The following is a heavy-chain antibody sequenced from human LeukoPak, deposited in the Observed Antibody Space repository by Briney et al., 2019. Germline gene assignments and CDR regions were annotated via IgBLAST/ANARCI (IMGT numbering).Heavy chain of an antibody. D-gene: IGHD5-18*01. V-gene: IGHV4-34*01. Sequence: SETLSLTCAVYGGSFSGYYWSWIRQPPGKGLEWIGEINHSGSTNYNPSLKSRVTISVDTSKNQFSLKLSSVTAADTAVYYCGRGEQLWFLYRTGTQNWFDPWGQGTLVTVSS. J-gene: IGHJ5*02. CDR3: GRGEQLWFLYRTGTQNWFDP. CDR1: GGSFSGYY. CDR2: INHSGST.